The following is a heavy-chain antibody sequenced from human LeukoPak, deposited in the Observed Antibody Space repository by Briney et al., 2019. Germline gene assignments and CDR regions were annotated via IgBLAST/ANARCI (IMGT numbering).Heavy chain of an antibody. D-gene: IGHD3-22*01. J-gene: IGHJ4*02. V-gene: IGHV4-39*02. CDR2: IRYSANT. CDR1: GGSTSSSDYY. Sequence: PSETLSLTCTVSGGSTSSSDYYWGWIRQPPDEGLEWIASIRYSANTYYNPSLKSRVTISVDTSKNQFSLKLSSVTAADTAVYYCARDSDYYDSSGYYYGSFSYGYWGQGTLVTVSS. CDR3: ARDSDYYDSSGYYYGSFSYGY.